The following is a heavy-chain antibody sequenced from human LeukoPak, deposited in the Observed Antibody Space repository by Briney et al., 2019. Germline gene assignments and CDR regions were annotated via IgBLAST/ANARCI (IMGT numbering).Heavy chain of an antibody. CDR1: GGSISSGGFY. Sequence: SQTLSLTCTVSGGSISSGGFYWSWIRQHPGKGLEWIGYIYNSGNIHYNPSLKSRVTISVDTSKNQFSLKLSSVTAADTAVYYCARGRYGAPDYRGQGTLVTVSS. CDR3: ARGRYGAPDY. D-gene: IGHD4-17*01. V-gene: IGHV4-31*03. J-gene: IGHJ4*02. CDR2: IYNSGNI.